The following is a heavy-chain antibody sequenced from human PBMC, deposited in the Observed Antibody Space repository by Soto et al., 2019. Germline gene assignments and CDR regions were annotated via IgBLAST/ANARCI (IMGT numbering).Heavy chain of an antibody. V-gene: IGHV3-48*02. D-gene: IGHD1-26*01. J-gene: IGHJ6*02. CDR1: GFTFSTYS. Sequence: LRLSCAASGFTFSTYSMNWVRQAPGKGLEWVSYISGTTNTIYYADSVKGRFTISRDNARNSLYLQMNSLSDEDTAVYYCARAKYSENYKFYYYGLDVWGQGTTVTVSS. CDR2: ISGTTNTI. CDR3: ARAKYSENYKFYYYGLDV.